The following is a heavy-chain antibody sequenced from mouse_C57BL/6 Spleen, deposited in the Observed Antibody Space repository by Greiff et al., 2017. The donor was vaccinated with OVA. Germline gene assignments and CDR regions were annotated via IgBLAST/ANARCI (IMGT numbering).Heavy chain of an antibody. Sequence: QVQLQQPGAELVMPGASVKLSCKASGYTFTSYWMHWVKQRPGQGLEWIGEIDPSDSYTNYNQKFKGKSTLTVDKSSSTAYMQLSSLTSEDSAVYYCARFGEVWGTGTTVTVAS. CDR2: IDPSDSYT. CDR3: ARFGEV. CDR1: GYTFTSYW. J-gene: IGHJ1*03. V-gene: IGHV1-69*01.